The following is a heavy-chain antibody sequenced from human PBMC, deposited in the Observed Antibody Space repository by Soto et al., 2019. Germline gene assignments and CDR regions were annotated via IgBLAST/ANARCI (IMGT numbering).Heavy chain of an antibody. CDR2: TSNSGST. CDR3: ARGGGSTKVDY. V-gene: IGHV4-31*03. Sequence: QVQLQESGPGLVKPSQTLSLTCTVSGGSITSSGYYWSWIRQHPGEGLEWIGFTSNSGSTSYNPSLTGRVTISVDPSSNQFSLNLKSVTAADTAVYYCARGGGSTKVDYWGQGTLVTVSP. J-gene: IGHJ4*02. CDR1: GGSITSSGYY. D-gene: IGHD2-2*01.